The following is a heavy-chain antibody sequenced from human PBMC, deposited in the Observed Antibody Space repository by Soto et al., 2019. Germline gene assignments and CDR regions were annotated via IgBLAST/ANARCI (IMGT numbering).Heavy chain of an antibody. J-gene: IGHJ4*02. CDR1: GGTFSSYT. D-gene: IGHD3-22*01. CDR2: IIPILGIA. V-gene: IGHV1-69*02. Sequence: SVKVSCKASGGTFSSYTISWVRQAPGQGLEWMGRIIPILGIANYAQKFQGRVTITADKSTSTAYMELSSLRSEDTAVYYCARALGSGYYYETSFGYWGQGTLVTVSS. CDR3: ARALGSGYYYETSFGY.